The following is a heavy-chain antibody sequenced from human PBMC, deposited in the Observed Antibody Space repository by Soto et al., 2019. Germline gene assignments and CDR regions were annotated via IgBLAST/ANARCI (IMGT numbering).Heavy chain of an antibody. J-gene: IGHJ6*02. Sequence: GGSLRLSCAASGFTFTNYALHWVRQAPGKGLEWVAVIDFDGKSEYYADSVKGRFAISRDDFKNRIYLQMNSLRPDDTAVYFCARDSHCSAASCFTGGYHFYHGFDVWGPGTMVTVSS. CDR2: IDFDGKSE. CDR1: GFTFTNYA. V-gene: IGHV3-30*01. D-gene: IGHD2-15*01. CDR3: ARDSHCSAASCFTGGYHFYHGFDV.